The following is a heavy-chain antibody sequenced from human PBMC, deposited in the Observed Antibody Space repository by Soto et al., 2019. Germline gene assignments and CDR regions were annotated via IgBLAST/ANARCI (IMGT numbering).Heavy chain of an antibody. CDR2: ISSSSSTI. Sequence: GGSLRLSCAASGFTFSSYSMNWVRQAPGKGLEWVSYISSSSSTIYYADSVKGRFTISRDNAKNSLYLQMNSLRVEDTAVYYCANEQWFGELAYDYWGQGILVTVS. CDR3: ANEQWFGELAYDY. CDR1: GFTFSSYS. J-gene: IGHJ4*02. D-gene: IGHD3-10*01. V-gene: IGHV3-48*01.